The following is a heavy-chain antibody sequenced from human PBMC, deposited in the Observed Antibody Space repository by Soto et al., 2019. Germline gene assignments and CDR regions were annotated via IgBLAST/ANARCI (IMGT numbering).Heavy chain of an antibody. V-gene: IGHV4-59*01. Sequence: QVQLQESGPGLVKPSETLSLTCTVSGDTMSGXXXXXXRQPPGKGLQWIGYFHNSGSTTYDSSLKSRVTISIDTSKRXXXLKLTSVTTADTAVYYCARDPVDGYSFFDYWGQGILVTVSS. CDR2: FHNSGST. D-gene: IGHD2-15*01. J-gene: IGHJ4*02. CDR1: GDTMSGXX. CDR3: ARDPVDGYSFFDY.